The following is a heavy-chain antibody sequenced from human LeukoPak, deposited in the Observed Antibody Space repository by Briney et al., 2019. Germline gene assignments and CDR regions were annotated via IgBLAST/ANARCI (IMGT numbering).Heavy chain of an antibody. CDR3: ARDVGGAGSH. J-gene: IGHJ4*02. V-gene: IGHV3-74*01. CDR1: GFTFSRYW. CDR2: IDEHGTTI. D-gene: IGHD3-10*01. Sequence: GGSLRLSCAASGFTFSRYWVHWVRQAPGEGLVWVSRIDEHGTTIDYADSVRDRFTISRDNAKNTLYLHMNSLRAEDTAMYYCARDVGGAGSHWGQGSLVTVSS.